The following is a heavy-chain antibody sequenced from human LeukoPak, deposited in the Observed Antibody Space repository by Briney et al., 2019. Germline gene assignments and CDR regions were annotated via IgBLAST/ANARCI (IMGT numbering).Heavy chain of an antibody. CDR2: IYREGST. V-gene: IGHV3-53*01. CDR1: GSTISSNY. D-gene: IGHD1-26*01. J-gene: IGHJ4*02. CDR3: ASTRGSSFDY. Sequence: PGGSLRLSCAASGSTISSNYMSWVRQAPGKGLEWVSIIYREGSTAYTDSVKGRFAISRDNSKNTLYLQMNSLRAEDTGVYYCASTRGSSFDYWGQGTLVTVSS.